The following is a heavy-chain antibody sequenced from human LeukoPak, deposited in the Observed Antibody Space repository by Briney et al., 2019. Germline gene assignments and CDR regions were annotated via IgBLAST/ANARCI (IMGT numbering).Heavy chain of an antibody. J-gene: IGHJ4*02. CDR2: INPNGGST. Sequence: ASVKVSCKSSGYTFTNYYIHWVRQAHGQGLEWMGIINPNGGSTSYTQKFQGRITMTTDKSTSTVYMELSSLRSEDTAVYYCARAESGSRLILDSWGQGALVTVSS. V-gene: IGHV1-46*01. D-gene: IGHD1-26*01. CDR3: ARAESGSRLILDS. CDR1: GYTFTNYY.